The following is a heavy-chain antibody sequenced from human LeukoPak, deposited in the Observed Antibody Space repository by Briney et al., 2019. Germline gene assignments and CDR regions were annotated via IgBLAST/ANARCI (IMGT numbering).Heavy chain of an antibody. J-gene: IGHJ4*02. Sequence: GSSVKVSCKTSGGTFASYTINWVRQAPGPGLEWMGRIVPFLALTSYTQKFQGRVTFTADKSTNTDYMELSSRRSEDTAVYYWARDRVGKGPPTWGQGTLVTVSS. D-gene: IGHD1-26*01. CDR2: IVPFLALT. CDR3: ARDRVGKGPPT. CDR1: GGTFASYT. V-gene: IGHV1-69*04.